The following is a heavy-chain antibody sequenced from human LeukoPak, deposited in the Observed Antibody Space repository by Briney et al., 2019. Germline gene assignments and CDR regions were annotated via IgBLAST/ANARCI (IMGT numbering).Heavy chain of an antibody. CDR1: GFTFSNYA. J-gene: IGHJ4*02. CDR2: ISHDGSSE. V-gene: IGHV3-30*03. CDR3: ASRFEWLSSFDY. Sequence: GGSLRLSCAASGFTFSNYAMHWVRQAPGKGLEWVALISHDGSSEYYGDSMKDRFTISRDNSRNTFYLQMNSLRAEDAAVYYCASRFEWLSSFDYWGQGTLVTVSS. D-gene: IGHD3-3*01.